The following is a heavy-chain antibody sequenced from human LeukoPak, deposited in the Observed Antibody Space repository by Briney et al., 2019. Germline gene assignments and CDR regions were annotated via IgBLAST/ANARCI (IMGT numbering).Heavy chain of an antibody. CDR3: ARGDDWRDYGDSYLDY. D-gene: IGHD4-17*01. J-gene: IGHJ4*02. CDR2: INAGNGNT. CDR1: GYTFTSYA. V-gene: IGHV1-3*03. Sequence: AASVKVSCKASGYTFTSYAMHWVRQAPGQRLEWMGWINAGNGNTKYSREFQGRVTITRDTSASTAYMELSSLRSEDMAVYYCARGDDWRDYGDSYLDYWGQGTLVTVSS.